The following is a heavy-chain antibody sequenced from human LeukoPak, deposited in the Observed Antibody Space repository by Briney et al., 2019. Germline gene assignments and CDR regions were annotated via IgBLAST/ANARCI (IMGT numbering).Heavy chain of an antibody. V-gene: IGHV3-23*01. CDR2: FIEPGVTT. CDR3: AKDTSIGRYCTNGVCSPFDY. J-gene: IGHJ4*02. Sequence: GGSLRLSCAGSGFTFSSYAMSWVGQAPGKGLRWVSAFIEPGVTTYDADSVKGRFTISRDNSRSTLYLQMNSLRAEDTALYYCAKDTSIGRYCTNGVCSPFDYWGQGTLVTVSS. D-gene: IGHD2-8*01. CDR1: GFTFSSYA.